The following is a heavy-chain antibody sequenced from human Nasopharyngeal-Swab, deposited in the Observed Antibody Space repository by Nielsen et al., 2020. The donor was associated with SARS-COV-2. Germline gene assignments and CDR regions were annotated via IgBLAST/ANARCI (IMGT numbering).Heavy chain of an antibody. V-gene: IGHV4-61*02. CDR1: GGSISSGSYY. J-gene: IGHJ3*02. Sequence: SETLSLTCTVSGGSISSGSYYWSWIRQPAGKGLEWIGRILTNGSTNYNPSLKSRITISLETSKNQFSLRLSSVTAADTAVYYCAKKDKLQHLDAFDIWGQGTVVTVSS. CDR3: AKKDKLQHLDAFDI. CDR2: ILTNGST. D-gene: IGHD6-13*01.